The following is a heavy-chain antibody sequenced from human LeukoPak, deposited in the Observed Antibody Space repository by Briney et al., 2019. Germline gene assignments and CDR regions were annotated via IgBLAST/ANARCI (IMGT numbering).Heavy chain of an antibody. CDR1: GGSISSSSYY. J-gene: IGHJ4*02. CDR2: IYYSGST. V-gene: IGHV4-39*01. CDR3: ARQGGCSSTSCYSPLFDY. Sequence: ETLSLTCTVSGGSISSSSYYWGWIRQPPGKGLEWIGSIYYSGSTYYNPSLKSRVTISVDTSKNQFSLKLSSVTAADTAVYYCARQGGCSSTSCYSPLFDYWGQGTLVTVSS. D-gene: IGHD2-2*01.